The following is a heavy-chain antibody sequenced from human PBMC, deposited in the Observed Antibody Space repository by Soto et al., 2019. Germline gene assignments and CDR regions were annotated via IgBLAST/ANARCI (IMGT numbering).Heavy chain of an antibody. D-gene: IGHD3-10*01. CDR2: IKYSGTT. CDR1: GGSISSSSYY. V-gene: IGHV4-39*01. J-gene: IGHJ6*02. Sequence: SETLSLTCTVSGGSISSSSYYWGWIRQPPGKGLEWIGSIKYSGTTFYNPSLKSRVTLSVDTSKNQFSLKLSSVTAADTAVYYCAGISITMVRGIMDGYGMDVWGQGTTVTVSS. CDR3: AGISITMVRGIMDGYGMDV.